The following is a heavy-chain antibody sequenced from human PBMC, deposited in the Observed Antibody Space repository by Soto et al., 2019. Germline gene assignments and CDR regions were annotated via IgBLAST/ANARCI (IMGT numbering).Heavy chain of an antibody. CDR1: GFTFSYYG. J-gene: IGHJ4*02. CDR2: MHNGGNEK. Sequence: QVQLVESGGGVVQPGGSLRLSCAASGFTFSYYGFHWVRQAPGKGLEWVAVMHNGGNEKYYVDSVKCRFTVSRDDSRNMVYLEMSGLRAEDTAEYFCARDADTTGHYSHFDLWGRGALVAVS. D-gene: IGHD3-9*01. V-gene: IGHV3-33*08. CDR3: ARDADTTGHYSHFDL.